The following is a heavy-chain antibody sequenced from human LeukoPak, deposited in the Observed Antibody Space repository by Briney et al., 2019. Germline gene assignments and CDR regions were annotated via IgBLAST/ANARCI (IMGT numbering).Heavy chain of an antibody. J-gene: IGHJ3*02. CDR2: ISGSSTYI. D-gene: IGHD3-22*01. CDR3: ARRTMIANDAFDI. V-gene: IGHV3-21*01. Sequence: PGGSLRLSWAGSGFAFRSYSRNRVRLAPGKGLKCVSSISGSSTYIYYADSGKGRFTISRDNAKNSLYLQMNSLRAEDTAVYYCARRTMIANDAFDIWGQGTMVTVSS. CDR1: GFAFRSYS.